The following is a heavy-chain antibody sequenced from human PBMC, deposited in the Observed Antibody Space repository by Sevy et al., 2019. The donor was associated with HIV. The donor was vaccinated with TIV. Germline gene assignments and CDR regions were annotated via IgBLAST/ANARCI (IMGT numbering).Heavy chain of an antibody. CDR1: GLNFRVYG. V-gene: IGHV3-23*01. CDR2: ISSSGDST. J-gene: IGHJ6*02. D-gene: IGHD1-1*01. Sequence: GGSLRLSCAASGLNFRVYGMTWVRQAPGKGLEWVSGISSSGDSTYYADSVKGRFAISRDNSRKTLSLQMNSLIAEDTAVYYCAKEDDSSAFWYNMDVWGQGTTVTVSS. CDR3: AKEDDSSAFWYNMDV.